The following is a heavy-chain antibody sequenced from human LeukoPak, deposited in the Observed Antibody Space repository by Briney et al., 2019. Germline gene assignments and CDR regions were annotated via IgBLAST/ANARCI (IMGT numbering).Heavy chain of an antibody. J-gene: IGHJ4*02. CDR1: GGTFSSYA. Sequence: AASVKVSCKASGGTFSSYAISWVRQAPGQGLEWMGGIIPIFGTANYAQKFRGRVTITADESTSTAYMELSSLRSEDTAVYYCARARSGWYLDYWGQGTLVTVSS. CDR2: IIPIFGTA. CDR3: ARARSGWYLDY. V-gene: IGHV1-69*01. D-gene: IGHD6-19*01.